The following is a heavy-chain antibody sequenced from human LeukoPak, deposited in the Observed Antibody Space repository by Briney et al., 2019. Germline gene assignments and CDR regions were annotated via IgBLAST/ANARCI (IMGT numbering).Heavy chain of an antibody. V-gene: IGHV3-23*01. CDR2: INGSGGST. D-gene: IGHD2-8*02. CDR1: GFTFSSYA. Sequence: GGSLRLSCAASGFTFSSYAMSWVRQAPGKGLEWVSDINGSGGSTYYADSVKGRFTISRDSSKNTLYLQMNSLRAEDTAVYYCATYRQVLLPFESWGQGTLVTVSS. CDR3: ATYRQVLLPFES. J-gene: IGHJ4*02.